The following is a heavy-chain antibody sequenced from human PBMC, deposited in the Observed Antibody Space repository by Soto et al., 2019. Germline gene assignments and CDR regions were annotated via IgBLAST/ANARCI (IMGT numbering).Heavy chain of an antibody. V-gene: IGHV4-31*03. CDR2: IYYSGST. CDR3: ARGGSGWYVSVFDY. Sequence: PSDTLSLTCTVSGGSISSGGYYWSWIRQHPGKGLEWIGYIYYSGSTYYNPSLKSRVTISVDTSKNQFSLKLSSVTAADTALYYCARGGSGWYVSVFDYWGQGTLVTSPQ. D-gene: IGHD6-19*01. J-gene: IGHJ4*02. CDR1: GGSISSGGYY.